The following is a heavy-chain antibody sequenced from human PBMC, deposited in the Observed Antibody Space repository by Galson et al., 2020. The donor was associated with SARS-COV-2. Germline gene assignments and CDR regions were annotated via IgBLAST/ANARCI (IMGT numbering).Heavy chain of an antibody. CDR3: AREGGYYYDGSGYYSEFDR. CDR2: ISYAGSNK. Sequence: GGSMRLSCAASGFTFSSYAMHWVRQAPGKGLEWVAVISYAGSNKYYADSVKGRFTISRDNSKNTLYLQMNSLRAEDTAVYYCAREGGYYYDGSGYYSEFDRWGQGTLVTVSS. CDR1: GFTFSSYA. V-gene: IGHV3-30*04. J-gene: IGHJ5*02. D-gene: IGHD3-22*01.